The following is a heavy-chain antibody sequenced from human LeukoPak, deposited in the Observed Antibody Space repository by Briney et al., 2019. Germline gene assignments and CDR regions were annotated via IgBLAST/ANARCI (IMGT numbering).Heavy chain of an antibody. CDR2: ISDGGSRT. V-gene: IGHV3-23*01. CDR1: GFSFSIYA. CDR3: AKDRGPYSGYDSFFDF. Sequence: GGSLRLSCAASGFSFSIYAVSWVRQAPGKGLEWASGISDGGSRTYYADSVKGRFTISRDNSKNTLFLQMNSLRAEDTAVYYCAKDRGPYSGYDSFFDFWGQGTLVTVSS. J-gene: IGHJ4*02. D-gene: IGHD5-12*01.